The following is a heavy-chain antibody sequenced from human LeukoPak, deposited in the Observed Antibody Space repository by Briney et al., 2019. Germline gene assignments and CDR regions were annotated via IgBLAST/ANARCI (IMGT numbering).Heavy chain of an antibody. CDR2: ISYDGSNK. V-gene: IGHV3-30*19. J-gene: IGHJ3*01. D-gene: IGHD2-21*02. CDR1: GFTFSSYG. Sequence: HPGGSLRLSCAASGFTFSSYGMHWVRQAPGKGLEWVAVISYDGSNKYYADSVKGRFTISRDNSKNTLYLQMNSLRAEDTAVYYCARPHVVVTATGAFDVWGQGTMVTVSS. CDR3: ARPHVVVTATGAFDV.